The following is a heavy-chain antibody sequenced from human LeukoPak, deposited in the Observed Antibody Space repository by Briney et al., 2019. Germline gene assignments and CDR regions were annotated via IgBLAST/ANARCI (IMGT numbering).Heavy chain of an antibody. J-gene: IGHJ3*02. Sequence: SGTLSLTCAVSGGSISSSNWWSWVRQPPGKGLEWIGEIYHSGSTNYNPSLKSRVTISVDKSKNQFSLKLSSVTAADTAVYYCARDMVRGVIIWGAFDIWGQGTMVTVSS. CDR3: ARDMVRGVIIWGAFDI. D-gene: IGHD3-10*01. CDR1: GGSISSSNW. V-gene: IGHV4-4*02. CDR2: IYHSGST.